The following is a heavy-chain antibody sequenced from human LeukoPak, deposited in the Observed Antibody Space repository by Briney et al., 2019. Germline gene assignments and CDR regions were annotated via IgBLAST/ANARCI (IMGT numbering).Heavy chain of an antibody. CDR2: ISAYNGNT. V-gene: IGHV1-18*01. CDR3: ARLTTYSYGHKAFDY. Sequence: ASVKVSCKASGYTFTSYGISWVRQAPGQGLEWMGWISAYNGNTNYAQKLQGRVTMTTDTSTSTAYMELSSLRSEDTAVYYCARLTTYSYGHKAFDYWGQGTLVTVSS. CDR1: GYTFTSYG. D-gene: IGHD5-18*01. J-gene: IGHJ4*02.